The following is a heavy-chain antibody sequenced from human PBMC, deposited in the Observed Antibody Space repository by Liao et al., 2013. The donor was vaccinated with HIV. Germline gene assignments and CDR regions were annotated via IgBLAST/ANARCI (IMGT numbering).Heavy chain of an antibody. CDR1: GGSISFYY. J-gene: IGHJ4*02. Sequence: QVQLQESGPGLVKPSETLSLTCTVSGGSISFYYWSWIRQPAGKGLEWIGYLYNSGNTIYNPSLKSRVAMSVDTSKNQFSLNLISVTAADTAVYYCATGSSGWLFDYWGQGTLVTVSS. CDR3: ATGSSGWLFDY. CDR2: LYNSGNT. D-gene: IGHD6-19*01. V-gene: IGHV4-4*07.